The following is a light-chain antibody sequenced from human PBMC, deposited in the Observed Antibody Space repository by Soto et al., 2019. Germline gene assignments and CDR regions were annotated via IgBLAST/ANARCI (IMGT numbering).Light chain of an antibody. CDR3: QQYGSSPPIT. V-gene: IGKV3-20*01. CDR2: GAS. J-gene: IGKJ5*01. Sequence: IVMTQSPATLSVSLGERATLSCRASQSVSSNLAWYQQKPGQAPRFLIYGASTRATGIPDRFSGSGSGTDFTLTISRLEPEDFAVYYCQQYGSSPPITFGQGTRLEI. CDR1: QSVSSN.